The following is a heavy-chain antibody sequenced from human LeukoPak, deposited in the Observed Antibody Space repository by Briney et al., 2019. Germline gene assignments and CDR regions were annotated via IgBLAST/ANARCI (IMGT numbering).Heavy chain of an antibody. Sequence: HPGGSLRLSCSASGFTFSTYAMHWVRQAPGKGLEYVSAISAGGSGTYYADPVKGRFTISRDNSKNTLYLQMSSLRGEDTAMYYCVKFPYDAFDIWGQGTMVTVSS. CDR2: ISAGGSGT. J-gene: IGHJ3*02. CDR1: GFTFSTYA. V-gene: IGHV3-64D*06. CDR3: VKFPYDAFDI.